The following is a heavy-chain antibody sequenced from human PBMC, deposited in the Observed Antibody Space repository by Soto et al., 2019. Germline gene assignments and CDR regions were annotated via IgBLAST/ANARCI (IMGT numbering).Heavy chain of an antibody. CDR2: ISGSGFKK. CDR1: GFIFENFG. V-gene: IGHV3-23*01. Sequence: GGSLRLSCAASGFIFENFGMSWVRQAPGKGLEWISSISGSGFKKYYADSVKGRFTISRDNSKSTVYLELNNLSAEDTAVYYCARAGWDYDSSGYLDYWGQGTLVTVSS. D-gene: IGHD3-22*01. CDR3: ARAGWDYDSSGYLDY. J-gene: IGHJ4*02.